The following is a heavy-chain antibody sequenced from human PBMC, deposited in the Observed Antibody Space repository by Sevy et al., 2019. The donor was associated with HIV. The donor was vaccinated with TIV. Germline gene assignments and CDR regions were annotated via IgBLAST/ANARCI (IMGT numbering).Heavy chain of an antibody. V-gene: IGHV4-59*01. CDR2: IYYSGSS. Sequence: SETLSLTCAVSGGSIGSYYWSWIRQPPGKGLEWIGYIYYSGSSNYNPSLKSRVTISVDTSKNQFSLKLSSVTAADTAVYYCARYFQYYYDSSGYNWYDPWGQGTLVTVSS. J-gene: IGHJ5*02. CDR1: GGSIGSYY. CDR3: ARYFQYYYDSSGYNWYDP. D-gene: IGHD3-22*01.